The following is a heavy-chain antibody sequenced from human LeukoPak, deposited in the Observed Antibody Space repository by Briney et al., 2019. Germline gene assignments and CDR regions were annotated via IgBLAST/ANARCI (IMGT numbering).Heavy chain of an antibody. Sequence: GGSLRLSCAASGFTFDEYGMSWVRQAPGKGLEWASGINWNGGSTGYAYSVKGRFTISRDKAKNSLYMQMNSLRGEDTALYYCASRRRWSFDYWGQGTLVTVSS. CDR3: ASRRRWSFDY. D-gene: IGHD2-15*01. CDR1: GFTFDEYG. CDR2: INWNGGST. V-gene: IGHV3-20*04. J-gene: IGHJ4*02.